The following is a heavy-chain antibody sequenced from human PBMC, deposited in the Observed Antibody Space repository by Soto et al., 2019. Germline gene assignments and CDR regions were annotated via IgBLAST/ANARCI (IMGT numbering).Heavy chain of an antibody. CDR2: IDWDDGK. CDR1: GFSLITNGMC. V-gene: IGHV2-70*01. J-gene: IGHJ6*02. CDR3: ERSSIGPRFYNDYGVDG. D-gene: IGHD1-1*01. Sequence: SAPTLVNPTQPVTLTCTFSGFSLITNGMCVTWIRQPPGKALEWLALIDWDDGKYYSAPLKTRLTISNDTSKKQVVLTMTNMDPVDTATYYCERSSIGPRFYNDYGVDGWGRGTTVTVS.